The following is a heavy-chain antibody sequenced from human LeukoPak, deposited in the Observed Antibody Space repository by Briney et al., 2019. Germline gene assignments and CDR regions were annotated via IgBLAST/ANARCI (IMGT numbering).Heavy chain of an antibody. J-gene: IGHJ4*02. CDR1: GFTFSSYA. CDR2: ISGSGKFP. Sequence: PGGSLRLSCAASGFTFSSYAMTWVRRAPGKGLEWVSVISGSGKFPSYADSVKGRFTISRDNAKNTLHLQMNSLEAEDTAMYYCAKIANFYDSSGFYGWGQGTLVTVSS. V-gene: IGHV3-23*01. CDR3: AKIANFYDSSGFYG. D-gene: IGHD3-22*01.